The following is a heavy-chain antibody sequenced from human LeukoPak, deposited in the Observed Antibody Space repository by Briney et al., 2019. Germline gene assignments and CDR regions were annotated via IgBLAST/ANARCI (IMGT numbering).Heavy chain of an antibody. CDR3: ARQGLSSSGYYFDY. V-gene: IGHV4-39*01. Sequence: SETLSLTCTVSGGSISSSSYYWGWIRQPPGKGLEWIGSIYYSGSTYYNPSLKSRVTISVDTSKNQFSLKLSSVTAADTAVYYCARQGLSSSGYYFDYWGQGTLVTVSS. CDR1: GGSISSSSYY. CDR2: IYYSGST. D-gene: IGHD6-6*01. J-gene: IGHJ4*02.